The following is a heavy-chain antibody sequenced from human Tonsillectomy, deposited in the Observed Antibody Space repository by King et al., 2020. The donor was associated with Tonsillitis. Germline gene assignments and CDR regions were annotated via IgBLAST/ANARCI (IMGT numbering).Heavy chain of an antibody. D-gene: IGHD3-16*01. CDR3: LGETPHYLYAMDV. V-gene: IGHV3-73*01. J-gene: IGHJ6*02. CDR1: GFTFSGSA. CDR2: IRSKANNYAT. Sequence: VQLVESGGGLVQPGGSLKLSCAASGFTFSGSALHWVRQASGKGLEWVGRIRSKANNYATAYAASVKGRFAVSRDDSTNTAYLQMNSLKTEDTALYYCLGETPHYLYAMDVWGQGTAVTVSS.